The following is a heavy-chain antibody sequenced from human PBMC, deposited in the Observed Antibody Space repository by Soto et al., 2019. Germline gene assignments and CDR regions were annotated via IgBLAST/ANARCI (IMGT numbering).Heavy chain of an antibody. J-gene: IGHJ4*02. CDR2: IYWDDSK. CDR3: AHKGPEDWPLDY. CDR1: GFSLSTSGVG. D-gene: IGHD3-9*01. V-gene: IGHV2-5*02. Sequence: QITLKESGPPLVRPTQTLTLTCAFSGFSLSTSGVGVGWIRQPPGKALEWLAVIYWDDSKHYSPSLRSRLTITKDTSKNQVVLTLTNMDPIATGTYYCAHKGPEDWPLDYWGQGTLVTVSS.